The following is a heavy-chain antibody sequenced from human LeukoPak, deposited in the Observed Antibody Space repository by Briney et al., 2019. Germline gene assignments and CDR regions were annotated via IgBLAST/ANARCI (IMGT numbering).Heavy chain of an antibody. D-gene: IGHD3-22*01. J-gene: IGHJ4*02. CDR3: ARDWTYYYDSRRSD. Sequence: GGSLRLSCEASGFTFSDYYMSWIRQAPGKGLEWVSYISSSGSTIYYADSVKGRFTISSHNAKNSLYLQMNSLRAEGTAVYYCARDWTYYYDSRRSDWGQATLVTDSS. CDR2: ISSSGSTI. CDR1: GFTFSDYY. V-gene: IGHV3-11*01.